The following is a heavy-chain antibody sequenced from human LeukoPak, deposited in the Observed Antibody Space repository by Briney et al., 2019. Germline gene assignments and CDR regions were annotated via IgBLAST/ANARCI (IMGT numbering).Heavy chain of an antibody. J-gene: IGHJ4*02. CDR3: ARRAGAYSHPYDY. CDR1: GFTVSSNY. D-gene: IGHD4/OR15-4a*01. Sequence: PGGSLRLSCAASGFTVSSNYMSWVRQAPGKGLEWVSFIYSDNTHYSDSVKGRFTISRDNSKNTLYLQMNSLRPEDTAVYYCARRAGAYSHPYDYWGQGTLVTVSS. V-gene: IGHV3-53*01. CDR2: IYSDNT.